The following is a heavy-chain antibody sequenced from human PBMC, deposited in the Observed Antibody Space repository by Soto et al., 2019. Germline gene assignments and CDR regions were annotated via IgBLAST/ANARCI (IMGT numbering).Heavy chain of an antibody. V-gene: IGHV3-30*18. CDR3: AKERLRWLHSYYFYY. D-gene: IGHD5-12*01. CDR1: GFTFSSYG. J-gene: IGHJ4*02. CDR2: ISYDGSNK. Sequence: QVQLVESGGGVVQPGRSLRLSCAASGFTFSSYGMHWVRQAPGKGLEWVAVISYDGSNKYYAESVKGRFTISRDNSKNILYVLVHSLRTEDPAVYYCAKERLRWLHSYYFYYWGQGTLVSVSS.